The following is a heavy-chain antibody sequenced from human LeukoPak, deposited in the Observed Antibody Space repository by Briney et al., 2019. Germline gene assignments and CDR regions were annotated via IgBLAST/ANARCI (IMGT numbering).Heavy chain of an antibody. CDR2: IIPIFGTA. CDR1: GGTFISYA. D-gene: IGHD6-19*01. CDR3: ARDGAVAGYFDY. Sequence: SVKVSCKASGGTFISYAISWVRQAPGQGLEWMGGIIPIFGTANYAQKFQGSVTITADESTSTAYMELSSLRSEDTAVYYCARDGAVAGYFDYWGQGTLVTVSS. V-gene: IGHV1-69*01. J-gene: IGHJ4*02.